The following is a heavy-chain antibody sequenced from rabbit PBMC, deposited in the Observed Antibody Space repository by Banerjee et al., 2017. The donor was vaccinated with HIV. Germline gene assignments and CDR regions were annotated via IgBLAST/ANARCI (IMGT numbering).Heavy chain of an antibody. Sequence: QEQLEESGGDLVKPGGSLTLTCTASGFSFSNRCVMCWVRQAPGKGLEWIACINTSSGNTVYATWAKGRFTISKTSSTTVALQMTSLTAADTATYFCARDLAAVTGWNFDLWGPGTLVTVS. CDR2: INTSSGNT. CDR3: ARDLAAVTGWNFDL. V-gene: IGHV1S45*01. D-gene: IGHD7-1*01. J-gene: IGHJ4*01. CDR1: GFSFSNRCV.